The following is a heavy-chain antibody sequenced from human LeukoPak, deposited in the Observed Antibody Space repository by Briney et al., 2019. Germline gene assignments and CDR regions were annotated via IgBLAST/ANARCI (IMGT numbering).Heavy chain of an antibody. CDR2: ITPDGSST. CDR1: GFSFSTYW. J-gene: IGHJ4*02. D-gene: IGHD3-16*01. V-gene: IGHV3-74*01. CDR3: SSQISRGGN. Sequence: GGSLRLSCAASGFSFSTYWMHWVRQVPGKGPEGVSHITPDGSSTNYADSVKGRFTISRDSAKNTLYLQMNSLRAEDTAVYYCSSQISRGGNWGQGTLVTVSS.